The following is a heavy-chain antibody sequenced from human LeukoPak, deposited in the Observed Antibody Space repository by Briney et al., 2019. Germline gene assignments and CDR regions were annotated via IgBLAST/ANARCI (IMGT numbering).Heavy chain of an antibody. D-gene: IGHD5-12*01. CDR3: ARGSWGGYDYFDY. V-gene: IGHV4-39*07. Sequence: SETLSLTCTVSGYSFSSSSYYWGWIRQSPETGLEWFGTIFFSGSTYYNPSLKSRVSISIDTSKNQFSLRLNSVTAADTAVYYCARGSWGGYDYFDYWGQGILVTVSS. CDR1: GYSFSSSSYY. CDR2: IFFSGST. J-gene: IGHJ4*02.